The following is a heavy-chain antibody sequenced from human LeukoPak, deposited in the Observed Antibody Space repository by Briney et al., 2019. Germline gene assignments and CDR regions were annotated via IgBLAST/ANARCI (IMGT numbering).Heavy chain of an antibody. Sequence: GGSLRLSCAASGFTFSSYAMHWVRQAPGKGLEWVAVISYDGSNKYYADSVKGRFTISRDNSKNTLSLQMSSLRAEDTAVYYCAKGRWGVLDYWGQGILVTVSS. J-gene: IGHJ4*02. CDR3: AKGRWGVLDY. D-gene: IGHD3-10*01. V-gene: IGHV3-30*14. CDR2: ISYDGSNK. CDR1: GFTFSSYA.